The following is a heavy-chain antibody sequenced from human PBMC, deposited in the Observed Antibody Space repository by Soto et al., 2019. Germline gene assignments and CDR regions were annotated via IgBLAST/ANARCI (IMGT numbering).Heavy chain of an antibody. V-gene: IGHV3-30*18. D-gene: IGHD5-12*01. Sequence: GGSLRLSCAASGFTFSSYGMHWVRQAPGKGLEWVAAISYDGSNKYYADSVKGRFTISRDNSKNTLYLQMNSLRAEDTAVYYCAKDHRDGYNYRYNWFDPWGQGTLVTVSS. CDR3: AKDHRDGYNYRYNWFDP. CDR1: GFTFSSYG. J-gene: IGHJ5*02. CDR2: ISYDGSNK.